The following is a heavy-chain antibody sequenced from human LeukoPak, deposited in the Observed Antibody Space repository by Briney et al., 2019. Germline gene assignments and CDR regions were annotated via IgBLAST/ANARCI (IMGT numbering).Heavy chain of an antibody. CDR1: SGSISSGSYS. Sequence: PSQTLSLTCTVSSGSISSGSYSWSWIRQPPGRGLEWIGCVYHSGGTYYNPSLKTPVTISIDRSKNKFSLKMNFGTAAYTAVYYCARGYGSGTRTPWFDSWGQGALVTISS. CDR3: ARGYGSGTRTPWFDS. CDR2: VYHSGGT. D-gene: IGHD3-10*01. J-gene: IGHJ5*01. V-gene: IGHV4-30-2*01.